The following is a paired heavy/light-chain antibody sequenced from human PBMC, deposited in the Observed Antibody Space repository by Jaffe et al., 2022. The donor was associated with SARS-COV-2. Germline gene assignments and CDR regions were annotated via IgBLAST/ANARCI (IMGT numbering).Heavy chain of an antibody. CDR2: ISPYSGDT. J-gene: IGHJ5*02. Sequence: QVQLVQSGAEVKKPGASVKVSCKASGYTFTNYGISWVRQAPGQGLEWMGWISPYSGDTNYAQKLQGRVTMTTDTSTSTVYMELRSLRSDDTAVYYCARGRSSSWYERWFDPWGQGTLVTVSS. CDR1: GYTFTNYG. D-gene: IGHD6-13*01. V-gene: IGHV1-18*01. CDR3: ARGRSSSWYERWFDP.
Light chain of an antibody. CDR1: QSVSSY. CDR2: DAS. V-gene: IGKV3-11*01. CDR3: QQRSNRVT. J-gene: IGKJ4*01. Sequence: EILLTQSPATLSLSPGERATLSCRASQSVSSYLAWYQQKPGQAPRLLIYDASNRATGIPARFSGSGSGTDFTLTISSLEPEDFAVYSCQQRSNRVTFGGGTKVEIK.